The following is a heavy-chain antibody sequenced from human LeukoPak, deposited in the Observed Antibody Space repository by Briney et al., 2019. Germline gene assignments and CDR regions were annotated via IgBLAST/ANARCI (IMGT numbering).Heavy chain of an antibody. V-gene: IGHV3-15*01. J-gene: IGHJ4*02. CDR3: TTAPPYYDFWSGYYLDDY. CDR2: IKSRTDGGTT. D-gene: IGHD3-3*01. Sequence: PGGSLRLSCAASGFTFSNAWMSWVRQAPVKGLEWVGRIKSRTDGGTTDYAAPVKGRFTISRDDSKNTLYLQMNSLKTEDTAVYYCTTAPPYYDFWSGYYLDDYWGQGTLVTVSS. CDR1: GFTFSNAW.